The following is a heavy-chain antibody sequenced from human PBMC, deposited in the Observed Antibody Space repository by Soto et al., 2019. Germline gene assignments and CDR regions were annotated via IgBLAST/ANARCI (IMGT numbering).Heavy chain of an antibody. CDR1: VFTFISSF. D-gene: IGHD6-19*01. V-gene: IGHV3-7*03. CDR3: ARYFRGSGRYFFDY. J-gene: IGHJ4*02. CDR2: INQDGGGT. Sequence: PGWSLRLSCVSSVFTFISSFMGWVRQAPGKGLEWVANINQDGGGTYYVDSVEGRFTISRDNAKDSLYLQMNSLRGEDTAVYYCARYFRGSGRYFFDYWGQGTLVTVSS.